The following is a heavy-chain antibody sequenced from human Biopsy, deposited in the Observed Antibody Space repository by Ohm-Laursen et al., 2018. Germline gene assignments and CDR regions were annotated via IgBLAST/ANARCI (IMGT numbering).Heavy chain of an antibody. CDR2: IFNSANT. Sequence: TLSLTCTVSGGSISSGGSYWSWIRQRPGKGLEWIGYIFNSANTYYNPSLKSRVTISVDTSKNQFSLKLSSVTAADTAVYYCARGMRYCTNAVCYKSGSGSYYRYYYGMDVWGQGTTVTVSS. J-gene: IGHJ6*02. CDR3: ARGMRYCTNAVCYKSGSGSYYRYYYGMDV. CDR1: GGSISSGGSY. D-gene: IGHD2-8*01. V-gene: IGHV4-31*03.